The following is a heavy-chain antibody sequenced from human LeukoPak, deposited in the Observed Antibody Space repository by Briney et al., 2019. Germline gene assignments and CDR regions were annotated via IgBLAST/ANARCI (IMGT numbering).Heavy chain of an antibody. D-gene: IGHD3-3*01. CDR3: ARGTGFGVVFNYYQYYMDV. J-gene: IGHJ6*03. V-gene: IGHV4-34*01. CDR1: GGSFNNCY. Sequence: KPSETLSLTCAVYGGSFNNCYWSWIRQPPGTGLEWIGEINHSGSTKYNPSLKSRVTISVDTSKNQFSLKLTSVTAADTAVYYCARGTGFGVVFNYYQYYMDVWGKGTTVTVSS. CDR2: INHSGST.